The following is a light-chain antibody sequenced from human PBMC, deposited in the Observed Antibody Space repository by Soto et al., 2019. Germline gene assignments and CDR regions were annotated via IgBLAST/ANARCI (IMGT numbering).Light chain of an antibody. CDR3: QQGYSFPYT. CDR1: QGISSW. Sequence: DIQMTQSPSSVSASVGERVTITCRASQGISSWLAWFQQRPGKAPRLLIYSASSLQSGVPSRFSGSGSGTDFTLTISDLQPEDFATYYCQQGYSFPYTFGQGTKLEIK. CDR2: SAS. J-gene: IGKJ2*01. V-gene: IGKV1-12*01.